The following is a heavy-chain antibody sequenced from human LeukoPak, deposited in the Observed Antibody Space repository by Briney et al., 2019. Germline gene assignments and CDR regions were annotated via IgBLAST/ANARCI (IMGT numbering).Heavy chain of an antibody. D-gene: IGHD3-16*01. J-gene: IGHJ6*02. CDR1: GFTFSSYW. V-gene: IGHV3-7*03. Sequence: GGSLRLSRAASGFTFSSYWMNWARQAPGKGLEWVASINHNGNVNYYMDSVKGRFTISRDNAKNSLYLQMSNLRAEDTAVYFCAKGGGLDVWGQGATVTVSS. CDR3: AKGGGLDV. CDR2: INHNGNVN.